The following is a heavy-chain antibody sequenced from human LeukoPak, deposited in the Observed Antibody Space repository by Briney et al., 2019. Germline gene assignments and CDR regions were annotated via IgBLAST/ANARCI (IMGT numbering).Heavy chain of an antibody. Sequence: SETLSLTCTVSGGSMNKYYWSWIRQPPGKGLEWIGYISYSGSTNYNPSLRSRVTISVDTSKNQFSLKLSSVTAADTALYYCARYDYGDCWFDPWGQGTLVTVSS. V-gene: IGHV4-59*01. J-gene: IGHJ5*02. CDR3: ARYDYGDCWFDP. CDR2: ISYSGST. CDR1: GGSMNKYY. D-gene: IGHD4-17*01.